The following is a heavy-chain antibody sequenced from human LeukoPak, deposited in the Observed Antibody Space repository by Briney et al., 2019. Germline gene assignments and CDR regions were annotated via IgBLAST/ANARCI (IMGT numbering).Heavy chain of an antibody. J-gene: IGHJ4*02. D-gene: IGHD1-26*01. V-gene: IGHV3-20*04. Sequence: PGGSLRLSCAASGFTFVDYGMSGVRQAPGKGLEWVSGINWNGGSTGYADSVKGRFTISRDNAKNSLYLQMNSLRAEDAALYYCASGGIYYGAAFDFWGQGTLVTVSS. CDR2: INWNGGST. CDR3: ASGGIYYGAAFDF. CDR1: GFTFVDYG.